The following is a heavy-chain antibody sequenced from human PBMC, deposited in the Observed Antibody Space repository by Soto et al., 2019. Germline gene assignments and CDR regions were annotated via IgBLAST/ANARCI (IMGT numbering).Heavy chain of an antibody. CDR2: ISWNSGSI. V-gene: IGHV3-9*01. Sequence: GGSLRLSCAASGFTFDDYAMHWVRQAPGKGLEWVSGISWNSGSIGYADSVKGRFTISRDNAKNSLYLQMNSLRAEDTALYYCAKGRHDYGDYVWWYFDLWGRGTLVTVSS. CDR1: GFTFDDYA. D-gene: IGHD4-17*01. CDR3: AKGRHDYGDYVWWYFDL. J-gene: IGHJ2*01.